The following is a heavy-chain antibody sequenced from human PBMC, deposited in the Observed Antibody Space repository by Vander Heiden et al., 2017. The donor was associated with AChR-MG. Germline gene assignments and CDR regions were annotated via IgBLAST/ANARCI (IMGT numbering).Heavy chain of an antibody. CDR3: ATSSGH. Sequence: QLHLQESGPRLVKPSETLSLTCSVSGGSIRSSTYYWGWVRQTPGQGLEWIGSIYDRGTTYYNSSLERRITMFVDTSKNQLSLRLTSVTAADTAVYYCATSSGHWGQGLLVTVSS. J-gene: IGHJ4*02. CDR2: IYDRGTT. V-gene: IGHV4-39*01. CDR1: GGSIRSSTYY.